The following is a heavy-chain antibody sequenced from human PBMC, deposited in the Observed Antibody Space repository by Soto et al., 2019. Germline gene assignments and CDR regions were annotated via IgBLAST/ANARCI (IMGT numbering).Heavy chain of an antibody. CDR1: GFSFSDYA. V-gene: IGHV3-23*01. Sequence: GGSLRLSCKASGFSFSDYAMTWVRQAPGKGLEWVSVISGSGDNTFYAASVKGRFAISRDNSKNVLDLQMNSLSADDAAVYFCAKGRAITVYGVDILFDYWGLGTLVTSPQ. CDR2: ISGSGDNT. J-gene: IGHJ4*01. CDR3: AKGRAITVYGVDILFDY. D-gene: IGHD3-3*01.